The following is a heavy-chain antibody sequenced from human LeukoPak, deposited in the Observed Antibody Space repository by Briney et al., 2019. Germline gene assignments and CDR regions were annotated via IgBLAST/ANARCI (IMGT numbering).Heavy chain of an antibody. Sequence: SVKVSCKASGGTFSSYAISWVRQAPGQGLEWMGRIIPILGIANYEQKFQGRVTITADKSTSTAYMELSSLRSEDTAVYYCARDPPPDCSSTSCPPIGYYYYGMDVWGQGTTVTVSS. V-gene: IGHV1-69*04. J-gene: IGHJ6*02. CDR2: IIPILGIA. CDR1: GGTFSSYA. CDR3: ARDPPPDCSSTSCPPIGYYYYGMDV. D-gene: IGHD2-2*01.